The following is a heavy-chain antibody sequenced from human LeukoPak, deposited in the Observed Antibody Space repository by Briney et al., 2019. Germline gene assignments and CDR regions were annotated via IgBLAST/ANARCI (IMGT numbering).Heavy chain of an antibody. CDR1: GFTFSSYG. D-gene: IGHD3-10*01. J-gene: IGHJ6*02. CDR2: IWYDGSNK. Sequence: PGGSLRLSCAASGFTFSSYGMHWVCQAPGKGLEWVAVIWYDGSNKYYADSVKGRFTISRDNSENTLYLQMNSLRAEDTAVYYCARVDRLWFGELFPSSGMDVWGQGTTVTVSS. CDR3: ARVDRLWFGELFPSSGMDV. V-gene: IGHV3-33*01.